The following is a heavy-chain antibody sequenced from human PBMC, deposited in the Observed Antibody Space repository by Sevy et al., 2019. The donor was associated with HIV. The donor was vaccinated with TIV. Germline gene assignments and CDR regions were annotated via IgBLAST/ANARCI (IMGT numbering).Heavy chain of an antibody. D-gene: IGHD3-16*02. V-gene: IGHV4-59*01. CDR1: GDSISNYY. CDR3: ARALKNYYYGMDV. J-gene: IGHJ6*02. CDR2: IYYSRST. Sequence: SETLSLTCTVSGDSISNYYWSWIRQPPGKGLEWIGYIYYSRSTNYNPSLKSRFTISVDKSKNQFSLKLSSVTAADTAVYYCARALKNYYYGMDVWGQGTTVTVSS.